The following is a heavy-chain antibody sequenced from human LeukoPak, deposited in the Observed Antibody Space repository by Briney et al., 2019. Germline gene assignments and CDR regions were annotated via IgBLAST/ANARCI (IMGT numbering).Heavy chain of an antibody. CDR3: ARIRVRCGSPAYCARKAAAGGSFDY. Sequence: SETLSLTCTVSGGSISSYYWSWIRQPPGKGLEWIGYIYYSGSTNYNPSLKSRVTISVDTSKNQFSLKLSSVTAADTAVYYCARIRVRCGSPAYCARKAAAGGSFDYWGQGTLVTVSS. CDR1: GGSISSYY. V-gene: IGHV4-59*08. J-gene: IGHJ4*02. CDR2: IYYSGST. D-gene: IGHD6-13*01.